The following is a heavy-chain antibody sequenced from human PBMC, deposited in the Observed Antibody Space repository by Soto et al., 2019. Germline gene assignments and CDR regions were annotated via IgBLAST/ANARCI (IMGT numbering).Heavy chain of an antibody. D-gene: IGHD2-8*01. Sequence: PGXSLRLSCAASGFTFSSYAIHWVLQAPGKGLEWVAVVYYDGSNKYYGDSVKGRFTISRDNSKNTLYLQMDSLRADDTAVYYCARAYCSNAICYYYFDYWGQGILVTVSS. CDR2: VYYDGSNK. V-gene: IGHV3-33*01. CDR3: ARAYCSNAICYYYFDY. CDR1: GFTFSSYA. J-gene: IGHJ4*02.